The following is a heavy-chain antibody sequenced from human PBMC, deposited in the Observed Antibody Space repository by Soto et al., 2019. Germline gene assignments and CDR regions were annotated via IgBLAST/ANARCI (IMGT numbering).Heavy chain of an antibody. J-gene: IGHJ5*02. CDR2: ISGSGGST. V-gene: IGHV3-23*01. CDR1: VFTFISYA. D-gene: IGHD6-6*01. Sequence: PGWSLRLSCASSVFTFISYAMSWVRQAPGKGLEWVSAISGSGGSTYYADSVKGRFTISRDNSKNTLYLQMNSLRAEDTAVYYCAKDQTSIAARGDWLDPWGQGTLVTVSS. CDR3: AKDQTSIAARGDWLDP.